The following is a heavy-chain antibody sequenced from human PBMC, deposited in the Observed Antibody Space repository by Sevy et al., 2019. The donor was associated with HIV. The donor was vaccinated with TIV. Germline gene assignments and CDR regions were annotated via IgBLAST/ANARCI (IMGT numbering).Heavy chain of an antibody. Sequence: GGSLRLSCAASGFTFSSYAMSWVRQAPGKGLEWVSAISGSGGSTYYADSVKGRFTISRDNSKDMLYLQMNSLRAEDTAVYYCAKGARCSGGRCHSRGAFDIWGQGTMVTVSS. CDR1: GFTFSSYA. V-gene: IGHV3-23*01. CDR3: AKGARCSGGRCHSRGAFDI. D-gene: IGHD2-15*01. J-gene: IGHJ3*02. CDR2: ISGSGGST.